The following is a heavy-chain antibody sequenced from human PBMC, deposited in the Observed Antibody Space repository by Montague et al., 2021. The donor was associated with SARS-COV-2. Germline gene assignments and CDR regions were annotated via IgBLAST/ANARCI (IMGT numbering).Heavy chain of an antibody. J-gene: IGHJ6*02. CDR2: INHYGST. Sequence: SETLSLTCAVYGGSFSGNYWSWIRQPPGKGLEWIGEINHYGSTXXXPSXXXRVTMSVDTSKNQFSLKLSSVTAADTAVYYCARGLPVTTLFYCFGMDVWGQGTTVTVSS. CDR3: ARGLPVTTLFYCFGMDV. CDR1: GGSFSGNY. D-gene: IGHD4-11*01. V-gene: IGHV4-34*01.